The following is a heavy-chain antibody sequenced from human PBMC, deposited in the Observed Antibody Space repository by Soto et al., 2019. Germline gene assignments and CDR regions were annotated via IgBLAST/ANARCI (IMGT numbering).Heavy chain of an antibody. D-gene: IGHD3-10*01. CDR3: ARKNITMLRGVVAHYHGRDV. CDR1: GGSISNSNW. CDR2: ISHDDNI. Sequence: QVQLQESGPGLVKPSGTLSLICAVSGGSISNSNWWSWVRQPPGKGLEWIGEISHDDNINYNPSLQRRVTMSVDKSKNQFSLNLQSVTAADTAVYYCARKNITMLRGVVAHYHGRDVWGPGTTVIVSS. V-gene: IGHV4-4*02. J-gene: IGHJ6*02.